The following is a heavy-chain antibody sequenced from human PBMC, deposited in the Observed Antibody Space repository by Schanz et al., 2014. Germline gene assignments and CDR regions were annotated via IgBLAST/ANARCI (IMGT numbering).Heavy chain of an antibody. J-gene: IGHJ4*02. CDR3: AKTLFPGGTQTFGN. V-gene: IGHV3-74*02. CDR1: GFTFSSHW. CDR2: INSVGSNT. Sequence: EVQLLESGGGLVQPGRSLRLSCAASGFTFSSHWMHWVRQDPGKGLVWVARINSVGSNTDYADSVTGRFTISRDNSKSTLYVEMNSLRVEDTAVYYCAKTLFPGGTQTFGNWGRGTLVTVSS. D-gene: IGHD2-8*02.